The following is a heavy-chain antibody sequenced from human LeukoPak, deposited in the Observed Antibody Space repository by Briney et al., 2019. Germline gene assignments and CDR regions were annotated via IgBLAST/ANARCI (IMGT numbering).Heavy chain of an antibody. CDR1: GGTFSSYA. V-gene: IGHV1-69*13. Sequence: ASVKVSCKASGGTFSSYAISWVRQAPGQGLEWMGGIIPIFGTANYAQKFQGRVTITADESTSTAYMELSSLRSEDTAVYYCARSIYPYYDYVWGSSPHAFDIWGQGTMVTVSS. J-gene: IGHJ3*02. CDR2: IIPIFGTA. D-gene: IGHD3-16*01. CDR3: ARSIYPYYDYVWGSSPHAFDI.